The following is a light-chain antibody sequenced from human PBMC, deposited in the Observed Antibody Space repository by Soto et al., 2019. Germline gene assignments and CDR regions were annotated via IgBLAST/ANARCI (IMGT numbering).Light chain of an antibody. J-gene: IGLJ2*01. CDR2: LNSDGSH. V-gene: IGLV4-69*01. CDR3: PAWGTGMEV. Sequence: QSVLTQSPSASASLGASVKLTCTLSSGHSSYAIAWHQQQPEKGPRYLMKLNSDGSHSKGDGIPDRFSGSSSGAERYLTIASIQSEDEADYYCPAWGTGMEVFGGGTKLTVL. CDR1: SGHSSYA.